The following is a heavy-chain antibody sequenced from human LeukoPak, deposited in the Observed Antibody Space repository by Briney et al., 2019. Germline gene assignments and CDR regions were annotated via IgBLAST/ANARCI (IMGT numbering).Heavy chain of an antibody. CDR1: GFIVRSSY. V-gene: IGHV3-53*01. J-gene: IGHJ4*02. CDR3: ARGDWAYFDY. Sequence: GGSLRLSCAASGFIVRSSYMSWVRQAPGKGLEWVSVIYSGGSPDYADSAKGRFTISTDNSKNTLYLQMNSLRVEDTAVYYCARGDWAYFDYWGQGTLVTVSS. CDR2: IYSGGSP. D-gene: IGHD3/OR15-3a*01.